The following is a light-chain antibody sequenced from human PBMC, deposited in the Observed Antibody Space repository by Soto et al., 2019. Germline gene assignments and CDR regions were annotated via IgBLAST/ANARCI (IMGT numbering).Light chain of an antibody. Sequence: QSALTQPASVSGSPGQSITISCSGTSSDVDAYNLVSWYQQHPGRAPKLMIYAVSNRPSGVSNRFSGSKSGNTASPTISGLQAEDEADYYCCSQRSSTSHVFGTGTKVTVL. CDR1: SSDVDAYNL. J-gene: IGLJ1*01. V-gene: IGLV2-14*01. CDR3: CSQRSSTSHV. CDR2: AVS.